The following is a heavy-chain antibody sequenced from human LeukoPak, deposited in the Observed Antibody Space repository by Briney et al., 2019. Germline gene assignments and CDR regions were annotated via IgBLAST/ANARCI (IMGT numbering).Heavy chain of an antibody. D-gene: IGHD2-21*01. Sequence: ASVKVSCKASGYGFSDYYMHWVRQAPGQGLEYMGWINPNSGDNSCAQKFQGRVSMTRDTSITTLYMELTSLRSDNTAVYFCARGGGIQSCGGKTCFRGFVYWGQGTLVTVSS. CDR1: GYGFSDYY. V-gene: IGHV1-2*02. J-gene: IGHJ4*02. CDR3: ARGGGIQSCGGKTCFRGFVY. CDR2: INPNSGDN.